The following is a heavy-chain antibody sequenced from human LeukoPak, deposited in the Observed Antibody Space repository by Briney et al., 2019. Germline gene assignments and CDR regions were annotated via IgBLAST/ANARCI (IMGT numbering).Heavy chain of an antibody. CDR2: ISGSGGST. D-gene: IGHD1-14*01. J-gene: IGHJ6*03. CDR1: GFTFSSYA. V-gene: IGHV3-23*01. Sequence: GGSLRLSCAASGFTFSSYAMSWVRQAPGKGLEWVSAISGSGGSTYYADSVKGRFTISRDSSKNTLYLQMNSLRAEDTAVYYCAKDIRENTGLGSMDVWGKGTTVTVSS. CDR3: AKDIRENTGLGSMDV.